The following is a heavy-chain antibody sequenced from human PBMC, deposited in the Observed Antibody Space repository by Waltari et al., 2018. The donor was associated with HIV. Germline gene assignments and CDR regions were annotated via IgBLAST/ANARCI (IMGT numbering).Heavy chain of an antibody. CDR2: IGNSRSSI. CDR3: ARDRGYSPVFDY. V-gene: IGHV3-48*02. D-gene: IGHD5-18*01. Sequence: EVQLVESGGGLVQPGGSLRLSCAASGFTFSNYNMNWVRQAPGKGLEGVSYIGNSRSSIYYADSVKGRFTISRDNAKNSLYLQMNSLRDEDTAVYYCARDRGYSPVFDYWGQGTLVTVSS. CDR1: GFTFSNYN. J-gene: IGHJ4*02.